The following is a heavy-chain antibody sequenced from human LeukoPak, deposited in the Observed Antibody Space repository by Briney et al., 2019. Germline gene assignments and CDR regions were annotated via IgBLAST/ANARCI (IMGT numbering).Heavy chain of an antibody. CDR1: GGTISSYY. CDR2: IYYSGST. D-gene: IGHD2-2*01. J-gene: IGHJ3*02. Sequence: SETLSLTCTVSGGTISSYYWRWLRQPPGKGLEWIGYIYYSGSTNYNPSLKSRVTISVDTSKNQFFLKLSSVTAADTAVYYCSRRSRMTAIDAFDIWRQGTMVTVSS. V-gene: IGHV4-59*08. CDR3: SRRSRMTAIDAFDI.